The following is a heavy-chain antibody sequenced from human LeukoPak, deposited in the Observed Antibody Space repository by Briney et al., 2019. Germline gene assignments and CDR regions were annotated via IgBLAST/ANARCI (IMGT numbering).Heavy chain of an antibody. Sequence: GGSLRLSCAASGFTFSTYPIHWVRQAPGKGLEWVAVVSYDGNTKYYADSVKGRFIISRDNSKNTLSLQLNSLRPEDTALYYCAKHFCTGLDCSLFDSWGQGTLVTVSS. CDR2: VSYDGNTK. V-gene: IGHV3-30*04. CDR3: AKHFCTGLDCSLFDS. J-gene: IGHJ4*02. CDR1: GFTFSTYP. D-gene: IGHD3/OR15-3a*01.